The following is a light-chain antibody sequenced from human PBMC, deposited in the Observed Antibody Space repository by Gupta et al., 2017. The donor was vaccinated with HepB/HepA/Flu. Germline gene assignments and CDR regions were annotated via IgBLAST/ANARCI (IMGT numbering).Light chain of an antibody. CDR2: GAS. CDR3: QQYGSSPWT. J-gene: IGKJ1*01. Sequence: ILLTQSPGTLPLSPGEGATLSCRATQSVSNKYLAWYQQKPGQPPRLLIDGASSRAAGIPDRFSGSGCGTDFTLTISRLESEDFAVYYWQQYGSSPWTFGQGTKVEIK. CDR1: QSVSNKY. V-gene: IGKV3-20*01.